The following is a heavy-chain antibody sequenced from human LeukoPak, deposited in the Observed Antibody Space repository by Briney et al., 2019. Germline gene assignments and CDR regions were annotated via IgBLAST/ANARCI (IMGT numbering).Heavy chain of an antibody. V-gene: IGHV3-9*01. CDR3: ATDYPFDY. J-gene: IGHJ4*02. CDR2: ISWNSGSI. Sequence: GGSLRLSCAASGFTFDDYAMHWVRQAPGKGLEWVSGISWNSGSIGYADSVKGRFTISRDNAKSSLYLQMNSLRAEDTAVYYCATDYPFDYWGQGTLVTVSS. CDR1: GFTFDDYA.